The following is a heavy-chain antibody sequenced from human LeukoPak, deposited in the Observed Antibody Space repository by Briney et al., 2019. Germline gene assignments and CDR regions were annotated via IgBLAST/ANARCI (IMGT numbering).Heavy chain of an antibody. CDR2: IYYSGST. J-gene: IGHJ4*02. D-gene: IGHD5-18*01. CDR1: GGSISSYY. Sequence: SETLSLTCTVSGGSISSYYWSWIRQPPGKGLEWIGYIYYSGSTNYNPSLKSRVTISVDTSKNQFSLKLSSVTAADTAVYYCARDSPVGTAMVNWGQGTLVTVSS. V-gene: IGHV4-59*01. CDR3: ARDSPVGTAMVN.